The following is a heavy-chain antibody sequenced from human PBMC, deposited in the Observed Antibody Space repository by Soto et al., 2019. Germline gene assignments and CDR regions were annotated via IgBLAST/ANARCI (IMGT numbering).Heavy chain of an antibody. D-gene: IGHD3-10*01. CDR1: GGTFSSYA. CDR2: IIPIFGTA. J-gene: IGHJ6*02. CDR3: ARVGTMVRGVIGYYYGMDV. V-gene: IGHV1-69*13. Sequence: SVKVFCKASGGTFSSYAISWVRQAPGQGLEWMGGIIPIFGTANYAQKFQGRVTITADESTSTAYMELSSLRSEDTAVYYCARVGTMVRGVIGYYYGMDVWGQGTTVTVSS.